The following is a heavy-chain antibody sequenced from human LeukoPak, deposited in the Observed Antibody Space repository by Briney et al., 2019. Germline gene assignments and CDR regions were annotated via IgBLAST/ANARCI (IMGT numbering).Heavy chain of an antibody. CDR3: TRLSGGNSDSYYYGLDV. V-gene: IGHV3-73*01. CDR1: GFTFSGSA. CDR2: IKTKAESYAT. Sequence: PGGSLRLSCAASGFTFSGSAIHWVRQASGKGLEWVARIKTKAESYATAYVASVKGRFTISRDDSKNTAYLQMDSLKTEDTAVYYCTRLSGGNSDSYYYGLDVWGQGTTVTVSS. J-gene: IGHJ6*02. D-gene: IGHD4-23*01.